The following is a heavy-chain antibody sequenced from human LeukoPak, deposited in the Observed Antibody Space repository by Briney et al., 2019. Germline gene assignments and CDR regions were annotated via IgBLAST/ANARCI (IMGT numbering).Heavy chain of an antibody. CDR3: AKGAELRFLEWLSNPKYYFDY. D-gene: IGHD3-3*01. CDR2: ISSSGSYI. Sequence: GGSLRLSCAASGFTFSSYSMNWVRQAPGKGLEWVSSISSSGSYIYYADSVKGRFTISRDNAKNSLYLQMNSLRAEDTAVYYCAKGAELRFLEWLSNPKYYFDYWGQGTLVTVSS. CDR1: GFTFSSYS. V-gene: IGHV3-21*04. J-gene: IGHJ4*02.